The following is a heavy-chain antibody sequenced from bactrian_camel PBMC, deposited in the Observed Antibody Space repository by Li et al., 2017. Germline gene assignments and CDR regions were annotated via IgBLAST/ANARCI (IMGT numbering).Heavy chain of an antibody. J-gene: IGHJ4*01. CDR3: VGDAWTW. CDR1: GFTFSGYW. V-gene: IGHV3S1*01. D-gene: IGHD1*01. Sequence: VQLVESGGDLVQPGGSLTLSCTASGFTFSGYWMYWVRQTPAKGLEWVSGVASNGGSTEYADSIVGRFTISRDNAKNMVYLQMDNLNSDDTALYYCVGDAWTWWGQGTQVTVS. CDR2: VASNGGST.